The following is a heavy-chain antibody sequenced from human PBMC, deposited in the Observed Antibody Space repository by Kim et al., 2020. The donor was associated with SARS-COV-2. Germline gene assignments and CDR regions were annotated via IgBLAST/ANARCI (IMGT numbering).Heavy chain of an antibody. Sequence: SETLSLTCTVSGASISSSAYYWGWIRQPPGKGLEWIASIYYSGSTYYNPSLKSRVTISLDTSTNQFSLRLSSVTAADTAVYYCARDRFDSSDFDYWGQG. CDR1: GASISSSAYY. CDR2: IYYSGST. V-gene: IGHV4-39*07. CDR3: ARDRFDSSDFDY. J-gene: IGHJ4*02. D-gene: IGHD3-9*01.